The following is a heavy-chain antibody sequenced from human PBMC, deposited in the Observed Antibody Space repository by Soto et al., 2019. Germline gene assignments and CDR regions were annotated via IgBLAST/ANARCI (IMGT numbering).Heavy chain of an antibody. CDR3: ARDSGITGTTLKGYYFDY. CDR1: GGTFSSYA. CDR2: IILIFGTA. V-gene: IGHV1-69*01. Sequence: QVQLVQSGAEVKKPGSSVKVSCKASGGTFSSYAISWVRQAPGQGLEWMGGIILIFGTANYAQKFQGRVTITADESTSTAYMELSSLRSEDTAVYYCARDSGITGTTLKGYYFDYWGQGTLVTVSS. D-gene: IGHD1-7*01. J-gene: IGHJ4*02.